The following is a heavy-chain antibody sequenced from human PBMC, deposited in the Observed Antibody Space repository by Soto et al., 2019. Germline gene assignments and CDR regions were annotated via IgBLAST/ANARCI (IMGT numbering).Heavy chain of an antibody. CDR1: GFTFNHYA. V-gene: IGHV3-23*01. CDR2: VSGRGGST. D-gene: IGHD4-17*01. J-gene: IGHJ6*02. Sequence: VHLLESGGGLVQPGGSLRLACTASGFTFNHYAMSWVRQAPGKGLEWVSAVSGRGGSTKYADSVKGRFIISRDNSNSTLYLQMDSRRGEDTAVYYCAKDSTVTTSLYFYYYGFDVWGRGTTVTVSS. CDR3: AKDSTVTTSLYFYYYGFDV.